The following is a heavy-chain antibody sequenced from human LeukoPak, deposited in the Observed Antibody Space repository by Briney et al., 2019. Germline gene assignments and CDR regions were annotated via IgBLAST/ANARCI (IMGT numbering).Heavy chain of an antibody. CDR3: ARGHRSSSWYVPQFDY. CDR1: GGSFSGYY. Sequence: SETLSLTCAVYGGSFSGYYWGWIRQPPGEGLEWIGEINHSGSTNYNPSLKSRVTISVDTSKNQFSLKLSSVTAADTAVYYCARGHRSSSWYVPQFDYWGQGTLVTVSS. V-gene: IGHV4-34*01. CDR2: INHSGST. D-gene: IGHD6-13*01. J-gene: IGHJ4*02.